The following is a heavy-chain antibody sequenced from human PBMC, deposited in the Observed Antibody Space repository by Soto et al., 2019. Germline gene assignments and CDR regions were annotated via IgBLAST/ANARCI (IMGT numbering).Heavy chain of an antibody. D-gene: IGHD3-10*02. CDR1: GGSVSIVSYY. CDR2: IYYSGST. Sequence: SETLSLTCTVSGGSVSIVSYYWSWIRQPPGKGLEWIGYIYYSGSTNYNPSLKSRVTISVDTSKNQFSLKLSSVTAADTAVYYCARAGRSMSLAESYWGQGTLVTVSS. J-gene: IGHJ4*02. CDR3: ARAGRSMSLAESY. V-gene: IGHV4-61*01.